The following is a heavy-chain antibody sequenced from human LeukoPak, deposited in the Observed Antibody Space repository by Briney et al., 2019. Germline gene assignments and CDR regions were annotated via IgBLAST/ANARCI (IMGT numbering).Heavy chain of an antibody. Sequence: GGSMRLSCAASGFTFSYYNMNWVRQAPGKGLEWVSYISGDRSTIYYADSVRGRFSISRDNAKNSLYLQMNSLRAEDTAVYYCAKWNDRVDYWGQGTPVTVSS. D-gene: IGHD1-1*01. J-gene: IGHJ4*02. CDR1: GFTFSYYN. CDR2: ISGDRSTI. V-gene: IGHV3-48*04. CDR3: AKWNDRVDY.